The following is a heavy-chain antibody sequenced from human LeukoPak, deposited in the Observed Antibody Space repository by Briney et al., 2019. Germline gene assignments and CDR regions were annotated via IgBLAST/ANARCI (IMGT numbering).Heavy chain of an antibody. CDR1: GGSLSGYY. V-gene: IGHV4-34*01. J-gene: IGHJ5*02. Sequence: SETLSLTCAVYGGSLSGYYWSWIRQPPGKGLEWIGEINHSGSTNYNPSLKSRVTISVDTSKNQFSLKLSSLTAAYTAVYDFWRAGFDWLLIFSPWFDPWGQGTLVTVSS. CDR2: INHSGST. D-gene: IGHD3-9*01. CDR3: WRAGFDWLLIFSPWFDP.